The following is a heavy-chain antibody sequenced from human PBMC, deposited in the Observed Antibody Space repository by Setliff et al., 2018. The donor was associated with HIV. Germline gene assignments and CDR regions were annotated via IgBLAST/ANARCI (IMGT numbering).Heavy chain of an antibody. V-gene: IGHV4-59*02. CDR3: ARELYGGNSRPFDY. J-gene: IGHJ4*02. CDR1: GGSVTSYL. D-gene: IGHD2-21*02. CDR2: IYYTGIT. Sequence: SETLSLTCSISGGSVTSYLWHWFRQPPGKGLEWIGYIYYTGITDNNPSLEGRVTISVGTSKNQVSLRLKSVTTADTAVYYCARELYGGNSRPFDYWGQGALVTVSS.